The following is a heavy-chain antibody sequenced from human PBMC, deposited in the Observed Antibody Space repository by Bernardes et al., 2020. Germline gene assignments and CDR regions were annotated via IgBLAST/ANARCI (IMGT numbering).Heavy chain of an antibody. D-gene: IGHD6-6*01. CDR1: GFSISSDYS. J-gene: IGHJ4*02. Sequence: SETLSLTCAVSGFSISSDYSWGWIRQPPCKGLEWIGSIYHAGNTYYNPSLKSRVTISLDTSNNEFPLKLTSVTAADTAIYYCARTNSPAGRARFDIWGQGTLVTISS. CDR2: IYHAGNT. V-gene: IGHV4-38-2*01. CDR3: ARTNSPAGRARFDI.